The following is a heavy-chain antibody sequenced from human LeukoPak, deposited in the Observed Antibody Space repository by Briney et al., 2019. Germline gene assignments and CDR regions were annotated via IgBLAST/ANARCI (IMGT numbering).Heavy chain of an antibody. V-gene: IGHV3-7*01. Sequence: GGSLRLSCAASGFTFSSYWMSWVRQAPGKGLEWVANVKQDGSEKYYVDSVKGRFTISRDNAKNSLYLQMSSLRAEDTAVYYCARIRQRETKYYFDYWGQGTLVTVSS. J-gene: IGHJ4*02. CDR2: VKQDGSEK. CDR1: GFTFSSYW. D-gene: IGHD6-25*01. CDR3: ARIRQRETKYYFDY.